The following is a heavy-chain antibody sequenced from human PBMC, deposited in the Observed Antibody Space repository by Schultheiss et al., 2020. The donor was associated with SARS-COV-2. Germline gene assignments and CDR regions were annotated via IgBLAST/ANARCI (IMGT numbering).Heavy chain of an antibody. CDR1: GFTFSSYA. CDR3: ARAALGSGPPPLRFDY. Sequence: GESLKISCAASGFTFSSYAMSWVRQAPGKGLEWVSAISGSGGSTYYADSVKGRFTISRDNSKNTLYLQMNSLRAEDTAVYYCARAALGSGPPPLRFDYWGQGTLVTVSS. V-gene: IGHV3-23*01. J-gene: IGHJ4*02. D-gene: IGHD2-15*01. CDR2: ISGSGGST.